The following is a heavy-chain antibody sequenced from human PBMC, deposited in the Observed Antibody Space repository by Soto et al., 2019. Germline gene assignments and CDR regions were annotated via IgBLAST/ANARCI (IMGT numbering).Heavy chain of an antibody. CDR1: GYTFSSYA. D-gene: IGHD6-19*01. J-gene: IGHJ4*01. V-gene: IGHV1-3*01. CDR3: ARRDGIAVAGILDY. Sequence: AASVKVSCKTSGYTFSSYAMQWVRQAPGQRLEWMGWINAGDGNTVYSQKFQGRITISRDTSASTAYMELSSLRSEDTAVYFCARRDGIAVAGILDYWG. CDR2: INAGDGNT.